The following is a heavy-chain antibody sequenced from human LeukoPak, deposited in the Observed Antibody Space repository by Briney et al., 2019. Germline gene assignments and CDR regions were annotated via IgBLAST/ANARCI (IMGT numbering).Heavy chain of an antibody. CDR1: GFTFRSYS. Sequence: GGSLRLSCAASGFTFRSYSMNWVRQAPGKGLEWVSSISSSSTYIYYADSVKGRFIISRDNAKNSLYLQMNSLRAEDTAVYYCAKVDSSGYSGVSAFDIWGQGTMVTVSS. V-gene: IGHV3-21*04. CDR3: AKVDSSGYSGVSAFDI. D-gene: IGHD3-22*01. CDR2: ISSSSTYI. J-gene: IGHJ3*02.